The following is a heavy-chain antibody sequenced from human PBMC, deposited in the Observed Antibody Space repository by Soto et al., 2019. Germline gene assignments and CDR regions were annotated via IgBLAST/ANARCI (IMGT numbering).Heavy chain of an antibody. Sequence: PGGSLRLSCAASGFTFSSYAMHWFRQAPCKWLEWVSVISYDGSNKYYADSVKGRFTISRDNSKNTLYLQMNSLRAEDTAVYYCARDLTSYYYGSGTFGMDVWGQGTTVTVSS. CDR1: GFTFSSYA. CDR3: ARDLTSYYYGSGTFGMDV. J-gene: IGHJ6*02. D-gene: IGHD3-10*01. CDR2: ISYDGSNK. V-gene: IGHV3-30-3*01.